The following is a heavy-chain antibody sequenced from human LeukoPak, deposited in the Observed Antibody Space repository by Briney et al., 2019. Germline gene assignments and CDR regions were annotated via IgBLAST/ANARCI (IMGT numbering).Heavy chain of an antibody. CDR2: IYYSGST. J-gene: IGHJ5*02. CDR1: GGSISSSSYY. CDR3: ARDGAGYSSSPTDP. Sequence: SETLSLTCTVSGGSISSSSYYWGWIRQPPGKGLEWIGSIYYSGSTYYNPSLKSRVTISVDTSKNQFSLKLSSVTAADTAVYYCARDGAGYSSSPTDPWGQGTLVTVSS. V-gene: IGHV4-39*07. D-gene: IGHD6-13*01.